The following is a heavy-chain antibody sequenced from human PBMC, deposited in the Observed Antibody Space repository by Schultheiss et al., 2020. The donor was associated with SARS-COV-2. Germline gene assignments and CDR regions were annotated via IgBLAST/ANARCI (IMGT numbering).Heavy chain of an antibody. J-gene: IGHJ3*02. D-gene: IGHD5-18*01. V-gene: IGHV3-30*01. CDR3: AKERGYSYGYIPLDAFDI. CDR1: GFTFSSYA. CDR2: ISYDGSNK. Sequence: GESLKISCAASGFTFSSYAMHWVRQAPGKGLEWVAVISYDGSNKYYADSVKGRFTISRDNSKNTLYLQMNSLRAEDTAVYYCAKERGYSYGYIPLDAFDIWGQGTMVTVSS.